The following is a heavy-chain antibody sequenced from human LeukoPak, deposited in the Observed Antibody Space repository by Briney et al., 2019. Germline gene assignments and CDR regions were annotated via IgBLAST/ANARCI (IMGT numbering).Heavy chain of an antibody. D-gene: IGHD1-26*01. Sequence: QTGGSLRLSCAASGFTFSGYSMNWVRQAPGRGLGWVSYISSSSSTIYYADSVKGRFTISRDNAKNSLYLQMNSLRAEDTALYYCAKDPIRGLLGPFDYWGQGTLVTVSS. J-gene: IGHJ4*02. CDR2: ISSSSSTI. CDR1: GFTFSGYS. CDR3: AKDPIRGLLGPFDY. V-gene: IGHV3-48*01.